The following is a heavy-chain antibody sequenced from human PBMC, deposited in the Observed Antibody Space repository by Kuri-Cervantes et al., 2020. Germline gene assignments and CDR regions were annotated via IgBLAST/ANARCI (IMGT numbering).Heavy chain of an antibody. CDR1: GYTFTNYG. J-gene: IGHJ5*02. D-gene: IGHD2-15*01. V-gene: IGHV1-18*01. Sequence: ASVKVSCKTSGYTFTNYGVSWVRQAPGQGLEWMGWISGYNGDTNHLQNLQGRVTMTTETSTSTAYMELRSLRSDDTAVYYCARVVVVVAEERGDWFDPWGQGTLVTVSS. CDR2: ISGYNGDT. CDR3: ARVVVVVAEERGDWFDP.